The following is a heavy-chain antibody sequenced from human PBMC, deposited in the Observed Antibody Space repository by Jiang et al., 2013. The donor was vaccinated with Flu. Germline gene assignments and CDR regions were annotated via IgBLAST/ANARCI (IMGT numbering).Heavy chain of an antibody. Sequence: GPGLVKPSETLSLTCTVSGGSITSSNYYWGWIRQPPGKGLEWIGSIYYSGSTYYNPSLKSRVTISADTSKNQFSLKLSSVTAADTAVYYCARHPGYSYGYYYFDYWGQGALVTVSS. J-gene: IGHJ4*02. CDR1: GGSITSSNYY. V-gene: IGHV4-39*01. CDR2: IYYSGST. D-gene: IGHD5-18*01. CDR3: ARHPGYSYGYYYFDY.